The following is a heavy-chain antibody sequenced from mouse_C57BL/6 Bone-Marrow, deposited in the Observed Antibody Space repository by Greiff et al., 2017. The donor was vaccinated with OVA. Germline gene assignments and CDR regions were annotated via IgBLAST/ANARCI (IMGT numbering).Heavy chain of an antibody. J-gene: IGHJ3*01. CDR3: ARPGSTVLERGSWFAF. V-gene: IGHV5-17*01. Sequence: EVHLVESGGGLVKPGGSLKLSCAASGFTFSDYGMHWVRQAPEKGLEWVAYISSGSSTIYYADTVKGRFTISRDNAKNTLFLQMTSLRSEDTAMFYCARPGSTVLERGSWFAFRGQRTLVTVSA. D-gene: IGHD1-1*01. CDR1: GFTFSDYG. CDR2: ISSGSSTI.